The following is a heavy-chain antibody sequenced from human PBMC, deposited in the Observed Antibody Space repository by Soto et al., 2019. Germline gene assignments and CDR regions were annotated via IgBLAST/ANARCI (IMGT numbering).Heavy chain of an antibody. CDR3: ARDREAFDYGDYNYYYYGRDV. J-gene: IGHJ6*02. CDR1: GGTFSSYA. D-gene: IGHD4-17*01. CDR2: IIPIFGTA. Sequence: ASVEVSCKASGGTFSSYAISWVRQAPGQGIEWLGGIIPIFGTANYAQKFQGRVTITADESTSTAYMELSSLRSEDTAVYYCARDREAFDYGDYNYYYYGRDVWGQGTTVTVSS. V-gene: IGHV1-69*13.